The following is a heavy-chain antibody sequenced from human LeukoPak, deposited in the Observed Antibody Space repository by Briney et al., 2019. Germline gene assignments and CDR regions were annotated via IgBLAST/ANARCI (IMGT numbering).Heavy chain of an antibody. Sequence: GGSLRLSCAASGFTFSSYWMSWIRQAPGKGLEWVSYISSSSSYTNYADSVKGRFTISRDNAKNSLYLQMNSLRAEDTAVYYCAKDLGYYYDSSGYYFDYWGQGTLVTVSS. CDR2: ISSSSSYT. CDR1: GFTFSSYW. V-gene: IGHV3-11*05. CDR3: AKDLGYYYDSSGYYFDY. D-gene: IGHD3-22*01. J-gene: IGHJ4*02.